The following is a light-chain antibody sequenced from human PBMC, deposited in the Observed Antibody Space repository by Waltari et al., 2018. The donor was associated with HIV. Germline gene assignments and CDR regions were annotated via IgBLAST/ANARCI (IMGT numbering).Light chain of an antibody. CDR2: EVN. CDR3: SSYAGSNNLV. CDR1: SSDHGGYNY. V-gene: IGLV2-8*01. Sequence: QSALTQPPSASGSPGQSVTIPCTGTSSDHGGYNYLSWYQQHPGKAPKPIIFEVNKRSSGVPDRFSGSKSGNTASLTVSGLQAEDEADYYCSSYAGSNNLVFGGGTKVTVL. J-gene: IGLJ3*02.